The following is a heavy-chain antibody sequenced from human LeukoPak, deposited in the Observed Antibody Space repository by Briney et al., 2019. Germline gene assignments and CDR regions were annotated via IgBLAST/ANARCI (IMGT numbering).Heavy chain of an antibody. CDR3: ARDLTTVTYDY. CDR1: GFIFSNYA. V-gene: IGHV3-30*04. D-gene: IGHD4-17*01. Sequence: GRSLRLSCAASGFIFSNYAMHWVRQTPGKGLEWVAVISYDGNNKYYADSVKGRFTISRDNSKNTLYLQMNSLRAEDTAVYYCARDLTTVTYDYWGQGTLVTVSS. J-gene: IGHJ4*02. CDR2: ISYDGNNK.